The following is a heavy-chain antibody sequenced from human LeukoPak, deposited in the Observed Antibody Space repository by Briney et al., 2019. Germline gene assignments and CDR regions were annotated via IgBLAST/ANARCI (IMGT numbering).Heavy chain of an antibody. J-gene: IGHJ4*02. CDR3: AEGSQQLVRFGIDY. CDR2: ISGSGGST. Sequence: TGGSLRLSCAASGFTFSSHAMSWVRQAPGKGLEWVSSISGSGGSTYHADSVKGRFTISRDNSKNTLYLQMNSLRAEDTAVYYCAEGSQQLVRFGIDYWGQGTLVTVSS. CDR1: GFTFSSHA. D-gene: IGHD6-13*01. V-gene: IGHV3-23*01.